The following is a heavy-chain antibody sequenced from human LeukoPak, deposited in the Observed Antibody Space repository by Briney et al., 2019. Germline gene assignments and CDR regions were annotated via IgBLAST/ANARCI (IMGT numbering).Heavy chain of an antibody. D-gene: IGHD2-2*01. CDR2: INPSGGST. CDR1: EYSFTGYY. Sequence: ASVKVSCKASEYSFTGYYMHWVRQAPGQGLEWMGWINPSGGSTSYAQKFQGRVTMTRDTSTSTVYMELSSLRSEDTAVYYCARANCSSISCPIDYWGQGTLVTVSS. CDR3: ARANCSSISCPIDY. V-gene: IGHV1-46*01. J-gene: IGHJ4*02.